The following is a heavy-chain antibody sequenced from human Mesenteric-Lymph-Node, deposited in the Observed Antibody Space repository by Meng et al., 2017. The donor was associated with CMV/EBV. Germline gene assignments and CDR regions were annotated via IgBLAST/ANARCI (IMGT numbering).Heavy chain of an antibody. CDR3: AYLFRSGYDY. V-gene: IGHV2-5*02. D-gene: IGHD5-12*01. Sequence: LTCTFSGFSRSTTGVGVGWIRRPPGKALEWLALIYWDDDKRYSPSLKSRLTITKDTSKNQVVLTMASVDPVDTATYYCAYLFRSGYDYWGQGTLVTVSS. J-gene: IGHJ4*02. CDR2: IYWDDDK. CDR1: GFSRSTTGVG.